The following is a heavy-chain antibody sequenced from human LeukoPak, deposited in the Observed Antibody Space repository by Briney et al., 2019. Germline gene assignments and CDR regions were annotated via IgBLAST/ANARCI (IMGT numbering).Heavy chain of an antibody. CDR2: ISGSGGST. CDR3: AKGYSSGYYYFDY. V-gene: IGHV3-23*01. CDR1: GFTFSSYS. J-gene: IGHJ4*02. Sequence: PGGSLRLSCAASGFTFSSYSMYWVRQAPGKGLEWVSAISGSGGSTYYADSVKGRFTISRDNSKNTLYLQMNSLRAEDTAVYYCAKGYSSGYYYFDYWGQGTLVTVSS. D-gene: IGHD3-22*01.